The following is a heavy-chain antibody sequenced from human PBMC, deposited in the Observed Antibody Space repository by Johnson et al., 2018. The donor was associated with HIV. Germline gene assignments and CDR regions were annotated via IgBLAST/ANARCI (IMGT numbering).Heavy chain of an antibody. D-gene: IGHD3-3*01. J-gene: IGHJ3*02. CDR3: AREEVTIFGVAYDAFDI. Sequence: VQLVESGGVVVQPGGSLRLSCAASGFTVSSNYMSWVRQAPGKGLEWVSFIYDGGTTYYADSVKGRFTISRDNAKNSLYLQMNSLRAEDTAVYYCAREEVTIFGVAYDAFDIWGQGTMVTVSS. V-gene: IGHV3-66*01. CDR2: IYDGGTT. CDR1: GFTVSSNY.